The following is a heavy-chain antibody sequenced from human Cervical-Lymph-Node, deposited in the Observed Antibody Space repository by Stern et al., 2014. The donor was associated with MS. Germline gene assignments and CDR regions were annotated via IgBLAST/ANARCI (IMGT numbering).Heavy chain of an antibody. CDR2: IFYSGAS. D-gene: IGHD3-3*01. J-gene: IGHJ5*02. V-gene: IGHV4-31*03. CDR1: GGSITSGGYF. CDR3: ARGLNYDLWSAYYPFDP. Sequence: QLQLQESGPGLVKPSQTLSLTCTVSGGSITSGGYFWSWIRQHPGKGLEWIGHIFYSGASYYNPSLKSRVPISMDMSKNQFSLRLSSLTAADTAVYYCARGLNYDLWSAYYPFDPWGQGTLVAVSS.